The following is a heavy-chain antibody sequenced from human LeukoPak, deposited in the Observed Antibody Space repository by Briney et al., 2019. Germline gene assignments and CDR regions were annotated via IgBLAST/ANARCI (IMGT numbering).Heavy chain of an antibody. D-gene: IGHD3-22*01. CDR1: GFTFSSYW. CDR2: IKQDGSEK. Sequence: PGGSLRLSCAASGFTFSSYWMSWVRQAPGKGLEWVANIKQDGSEKYYVDPVKGRFTISRDNAKNSLYLQMNSLRAEDTAVYYCAREDQPDYYDSSGYYFDYWGQGTLVTASS. J-gene: IGHJ4*02. CDR3: AREDQPDYYDSSGYYFDY. V-gene: IGHV3-7*01.